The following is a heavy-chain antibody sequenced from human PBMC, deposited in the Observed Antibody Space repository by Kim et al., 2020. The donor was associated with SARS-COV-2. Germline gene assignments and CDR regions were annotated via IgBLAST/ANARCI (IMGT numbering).Heavy chain of an antibody. CDR1: GFTFSSYS. CDR3: ASGSVPNYCDSSGYYHRRNAFDI. D-gene: IGHD3-22*01. J-gene: IGHJ3*02. V-gene: IGHV3-48*02. CDR2: ISSSSSTI. Sequence: GGSLRLSCAASGFTFSSYSMNWVRQAPGKGLEWVSYISSSSSTIYYADSVKGRFTISRDNAKNSLYLQMNSLRDEDTAVYYCASGSVPNYCDSSGYYHRRNAFDIWGRGRIVTVSS.